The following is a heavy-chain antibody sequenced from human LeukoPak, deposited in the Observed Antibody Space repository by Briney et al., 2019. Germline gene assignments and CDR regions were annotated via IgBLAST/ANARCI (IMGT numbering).Heavy chain of an antibody. D-gene: IGHD3-10*01. V-gene: IGHV3-23*01. Sequence: PGRSLRLSCAASGFPFSNYAMSWVRQAPGKGLECVSVISGDGGTTYYADSVKGRFTISRDNSRNTLYLQMNSLRAEDTAVYYCAKTASPYGSGSYKGQDYWGQGTLVTVSS. CDR3: AKTASPYGSGSYKGQDY. J-gene: IGHJ4*02. CDR2: ISGDGGTT. CDR1: GFPFSNYA.